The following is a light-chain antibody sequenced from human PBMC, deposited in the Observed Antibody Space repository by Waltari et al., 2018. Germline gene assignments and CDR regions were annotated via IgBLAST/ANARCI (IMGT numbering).Light chain of an antibody. Sequence: QSALTQPASVSGSPGQSITISCTGTSSDVGGYNYVSWYQQHPGKAPKLMIYGVSMRPSGVSNRFPGSKSGNTASLTISGLQAEDEADYYCNSYTSSSTSYVVFGGGTKLTVL. CDR2: GVS. J-gene: IGLJ2*01. CDR1: SSDVGGYNY. V-gene: IGLV2-14*01. CDR3: NSYTSSSTSYVV.